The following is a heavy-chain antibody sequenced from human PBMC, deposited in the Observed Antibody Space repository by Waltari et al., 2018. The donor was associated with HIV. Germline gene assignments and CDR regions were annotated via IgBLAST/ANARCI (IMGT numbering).Heavy chain of an antibody. V-gene: IGHV3-7*04. D-gene: IGHD3-10*01. CDR2: IKQDGSEK. CDR1: YL. J-gene: IGHJ4*02. Sequence: YLMSWVRQAPGKGLEWVANIKQDGSEKYYVDSVNGRFTISRDNAENSLYLQMNSLRAEDTAVYYCARGGFYGSGSKVNWGQGTLVTVSS. CDR3: ARGGFYGSGSKVN.